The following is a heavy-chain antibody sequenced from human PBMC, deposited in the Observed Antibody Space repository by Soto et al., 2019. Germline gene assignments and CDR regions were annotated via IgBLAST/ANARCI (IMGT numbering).Heavy chain of an antibody. Sequence: SETLSLTCTVSGGSFSPNYWSWLRQHPGKGLEWIGYIYYSGSTYYNPSLKSRVTISVDTSKNQFSLKLSSVTAADTAVYYCARVRQNDFWSGYYTPHFDYWGQGTLVTVS. CDR1: GGSFSPNY. CDR2: IYYSGST. CDR3: ARVRQNDFWSGYYTPHFDY. D-gene: IGHD3-3*01. V-gene: IGHV4-59*01. J-gene: IGHJ4*02.